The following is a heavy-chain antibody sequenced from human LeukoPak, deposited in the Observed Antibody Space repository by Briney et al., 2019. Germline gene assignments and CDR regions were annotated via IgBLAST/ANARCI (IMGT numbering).Heavy chain of an antibody. J-gene: IGHJ4*02. D-gene: IGHD5-18*01. CDR3: ARGDINTAMAMNKFDY. Sequence: ASVKVSCKASGYTFTSYYMHWVRQAPGQGLEWMGIINPSGGSTSYAQKFQGRVTMTRDMSTSTVYMELSSLRSEDTAVYYCARGDINTAMAMNKFDYRGQGTLVTVSS. V-gene: IGHV1-46*01. CDR2: INPSGGST. CDR1: GYTFTSYY.